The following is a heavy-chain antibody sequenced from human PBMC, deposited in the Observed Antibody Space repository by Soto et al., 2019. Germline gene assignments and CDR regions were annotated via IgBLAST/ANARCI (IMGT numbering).Heavy chain of an antibody. J-gene: IGHJ4*02. CDR2: ITPSGDNT. CDR1: GLAFSTHA. D-gene: IGHD3-10*01. CDR3: AKDAYYYGSGSYYNGY. Sequence: GGSLRLSCAASGLAFSTHAMNWVRQAPGKGLAWVSSITPSGDNTYYADSVKGRFTISRDNSKNTLYLQMNSLRAEDTAVYYCAKDAYYYGSGSYYNGYWGQGTLVTVSS. V-gene: IGHV3-23*01.